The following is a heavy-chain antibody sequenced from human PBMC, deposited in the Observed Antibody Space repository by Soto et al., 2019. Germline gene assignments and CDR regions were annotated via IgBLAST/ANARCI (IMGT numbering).Heavy chain of an antibody. J-gene: IGHJ4*02. CDR2: IYDSGST. CDR1: GASISTGGYY. D-gene: IGHD1-26*01. Sequence: SETLSLTCTVSGASISTGGYYWNWIRQHPGKGLEWIGYIYDSGSTYYNPPLKSRLTISLDSSKNQFSLKVTSVTAADPAVYFCASDSGTYSFDYWGQGTLVTVSS. V-gene: IGHV4-31*03. CDR3: ASDSGTYSFDY.